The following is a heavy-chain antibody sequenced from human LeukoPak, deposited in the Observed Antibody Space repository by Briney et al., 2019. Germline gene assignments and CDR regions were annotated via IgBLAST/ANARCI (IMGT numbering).Heavy chain of an antibody. CDR3: ARDHYYDSSGYTFRH. Sequence: SETLSLTCSVSGGSISGYYWSWIRQPPGKGLEWIGYIYYSGTTIYNPSLKSRLTISLDTSKNQFSLNLSSVTAADTAVYYCARDHYYDSSGYTFRHWGQGTLVTVSS. CDR1: GGSISGYY. J-gene: IGHJ1*01. CDR2: IYYSGTT. D-gene: IGHD3-22*01. V-gene: IGHV4-59*12.